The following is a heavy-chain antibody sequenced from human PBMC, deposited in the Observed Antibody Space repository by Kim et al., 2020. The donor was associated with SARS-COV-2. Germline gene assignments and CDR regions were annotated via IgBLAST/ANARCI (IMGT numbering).Heavy chain of an antibody. D-gene: IGHD6-19*01. CDR1: GFSFSSYK. V-gene: IGHV3-21*01. CDR2: ISSNSASI. Sequence: GGSLGLSCAASGFSFSSYKMNWVRQAPGKGLEWVSVISSNSASIYYADSVKGRFTISRDNTKNSLYLQMNSLRVEDTAVYYCTTQLFSVAENYWGQGTLLTVSS. J-gene: IGHJ4*02. CDR3: TTQLFSVAENY.